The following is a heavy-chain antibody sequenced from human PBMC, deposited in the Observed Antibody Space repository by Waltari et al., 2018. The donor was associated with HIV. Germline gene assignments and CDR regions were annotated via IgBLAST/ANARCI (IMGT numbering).Heavy chain of an antibody. CDR1: GTLVSDNY. CDR3: ARGVRYFAP. CDR2: MDGDVTT. J-gene: IGHJ5*02. D-gene: IGHD2-2*01. Sequence: EVVLVQSGGGVVSPEDSLRLSCAVSGTLVSDNYMSWVRQTPGKGLEWVAVMDGDVTTYYAESVKGRFVVSRDKAKNMFILQMDVPRGADSAIYYCARGVRYFAPWGQGVSVSVS. V-gene: IGHV3-53*02.